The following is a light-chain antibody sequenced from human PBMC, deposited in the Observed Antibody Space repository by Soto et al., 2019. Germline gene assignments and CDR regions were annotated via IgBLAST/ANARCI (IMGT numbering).Light chain of an antibody. CDR1: SGSVSASYY. J-gene: IGLJ2*01. Sequence: QTVVTQEPSFSVSPGGTVTLTCGLSSGSVSASYYPSWYQQTPGQAPRTLIYTTNTRSSGVPDRFSGSILGNKAALTITGAQADDESDYYCGLYMGSGILVFGGGTKVTVL. CDR3: GLYMGSGILV. CDR2: TTN. V-gene: IGLV8-61*01.